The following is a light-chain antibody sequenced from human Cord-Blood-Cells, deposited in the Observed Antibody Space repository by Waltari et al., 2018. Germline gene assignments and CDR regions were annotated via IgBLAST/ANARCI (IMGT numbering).Light chain of an antibody. CDR3: QQSYSTPYT. CDR1: QSISSY. Sequence: DIHMTQSPPSLSASLGDRVTITCRASQSISSYLNGYQQKPGKAPKLLIDAASSLQSGVPSMCSGSGSGTDCTLTISSLQPEDFATYYCQQSYSTPYTFGQGTKLEIK. J-gene: IGKJ2*01. V-gene: IGKV1-39*01. CDR2: AAS.